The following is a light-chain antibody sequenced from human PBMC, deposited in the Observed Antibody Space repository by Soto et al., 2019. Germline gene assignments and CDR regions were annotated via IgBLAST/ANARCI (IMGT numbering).Light chain of an antibody. CDR2: ESS. CDR1: QSVNSN. J-gene: IGKJ1*01. Sequence: EIVMTQSPASLSVSPGERATLSCRASQSVNSNLAWYLQKPGQVPRLLIYESSTRATGIPARFSGSGSGTEFTLTISGQQYVDFAVYYCHQYNRWRLTFGRGPMVQIK. V-gene: IGKV3-15*01. CDR3: HQYNRWRLT.